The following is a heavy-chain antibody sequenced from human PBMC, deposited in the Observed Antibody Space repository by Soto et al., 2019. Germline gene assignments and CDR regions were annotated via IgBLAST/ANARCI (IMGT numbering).Heavy chain of an antibody. CDR3: AREDSGHDLGRYYYGMDV. Sequence: GASVKVSCKVSGYTLTELSMHWVRQAPGQGLEWMGWINPNSGGTNYAQKFQGWVTMTRDTSISTAYMELSRLRSDDTAVYYCAREDSGHDLGRYYYGMDVWGQGTTVTVSS. CDR1: GYTLTELS. V-gene: IGHV1-2*04. D-gene: IGHD5-12*01. J-gene: IGHJ6*02. CDR2: INPNSGGT.